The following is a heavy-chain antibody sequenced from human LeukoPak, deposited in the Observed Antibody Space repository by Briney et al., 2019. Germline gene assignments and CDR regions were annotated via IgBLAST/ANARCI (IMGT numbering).Heavy chain of an antibody. J-gene: IGHJ5*02. CDR2: IKQDGSEK. V-gene: IGHV3-7*01. CDR3: ARETGDIVLMVYDNWFDP. Sequence: GRSLRLSCAASGFTFSSYWMSWVRQAPGKGLEWVANIKQDGSEKYYVDSVKGRFTISRDNAKNSLYLQMNSLRAEDTAVYYCARETGDIVLMVYDNWFDPWGQGTLVTVSS. D-gene: IGHD2-8*01. CDR1: GFTFSSYW.